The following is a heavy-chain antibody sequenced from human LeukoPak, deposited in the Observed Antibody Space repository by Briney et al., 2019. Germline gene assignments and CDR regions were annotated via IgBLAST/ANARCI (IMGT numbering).Heavy chain of an antibody. J-gene: IGHJ4*02. CDR3: ARVKWGLRLIDY. D-gene: IGHD1-26*01. V-gene: IGHV3-21*01. CDR1: GFTFSSYS. Sequence: GGSLRLSCAASGFTFSSYSMNWVRQAPGKGLEWVSSISSSSSYIYYADSVKGRFTISRDNAKNSLYLQMNSLRAEDTAVYYCARVKWGLRLIDYWGQGTLVTVSS. CDR2: ISSSSSYI.